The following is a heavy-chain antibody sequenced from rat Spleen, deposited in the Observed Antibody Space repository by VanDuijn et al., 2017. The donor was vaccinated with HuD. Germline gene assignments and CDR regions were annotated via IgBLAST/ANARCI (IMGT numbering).Heavy chain of an antibody. D-gene: IGHD1-2*01. Sequence: EVQLVESGGGLVQPGRSLKLSCAAAGFTFSDYNMAWVRQAPKQGLEWVATIFYDGDSTYYRDSVKGRFTISRDNAKSSLYLQMDSLRSEDTATYYCATVSSSDWGQGVMVTVSS. CDR2: IFYDGDST. V-gene: IGHV5S10*01. CDR1: GFTFSDYN. CDR3: ATVSSSD. J-gene: IGHJ2*01.